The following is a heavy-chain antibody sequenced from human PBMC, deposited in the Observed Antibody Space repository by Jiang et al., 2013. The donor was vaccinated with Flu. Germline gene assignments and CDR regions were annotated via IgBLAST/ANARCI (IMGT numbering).Heavy chain of an antibody. Sequence: VQLLESGGGLVQPGGSLRLSCAASGFTFSSYAMSWVRQAPGKGLEWVSAISGSGGSTYYADSVKGRFTISRDNSKNTLYLQMNSLRAEDTAVYYCAKAVPSSSGSYKPRFFDYWGQGTLVTVSS. CDR2: ISGSGGST. D-gene: IGHD3-10*01. J-gene: IGHJ4*02. V-gene: IGHV3-23*01. CDR3: AKAVPSSSGSYKPRFFDY. CDR1: GFTFSSYA.